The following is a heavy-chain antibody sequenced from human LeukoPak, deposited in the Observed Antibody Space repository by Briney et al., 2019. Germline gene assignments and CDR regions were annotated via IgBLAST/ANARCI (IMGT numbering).Heavy chain of an antibody. CDR2: IYGGGNT. J-gene: IGHJ4*02. CDR1: GFTVSSNY. V-gene: IGHV3-66*02. D-gene: IGHD6-13*01. CDR3: ARGSGIALFDY. Sequence: GGSLRLSCAASGFTVSSNYMNWVRQAPGKGLEWVSVIYGGGNTYYADSVKGRFTIPRDNSKNTLYLQMNSLRAEDTAVYYCARGSGIALFDYWGQGTLVTVSS.